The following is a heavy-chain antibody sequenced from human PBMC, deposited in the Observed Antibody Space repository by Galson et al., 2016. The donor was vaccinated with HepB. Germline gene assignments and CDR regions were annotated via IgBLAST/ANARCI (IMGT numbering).Heavy chain of an antibody. Sequence: SLRLSCAASGFTFSSYAMTWVRQAPGKGLEWVSLSSDSGSTTYYADSVKDRFTISRDNPKNTLYLQMNSLRAEDTAVYYCAKMGTRVITTYYFDYWGQGTLVTV. CDR3: AKMGTRVITTYYFDY. V-gene: IGHV3-23*01. J-gene: IGHJ4*02. CDR2: SSDSGSTT. CDR1: GFTFSSYA. D-gene: IGHD3-16*01.